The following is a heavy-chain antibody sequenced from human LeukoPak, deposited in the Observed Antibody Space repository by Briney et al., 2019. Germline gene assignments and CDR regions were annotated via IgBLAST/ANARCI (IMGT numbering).Heavy chain of an antibody. CDR3: ARDLSRSEFHCLDY. CDR2: ISSSSSYI. J-gene: IGHJ4*02. CDR1: GFTFSSYS. D-gene: IGHD6-19*01. Sequence: PGGFLRRSCADSGFTFSSYSMNWVRQAPGKGLEWFSSISSSSSYIYYAGSVKGRFTISRDNAKNSLYLQMSSLRAEDTAVYYCARDLSRSEFHCLDYWGQGTLVTVSS. V-gene: IGHV3-21*01.